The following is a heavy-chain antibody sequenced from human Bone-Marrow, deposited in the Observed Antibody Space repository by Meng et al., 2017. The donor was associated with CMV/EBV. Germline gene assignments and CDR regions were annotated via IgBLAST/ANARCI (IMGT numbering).Heavy chain of an antibody. D-gene: IGHD2-2*01. Sequence: ETLSLTCAVSGGSISSSNWWSWVRQAPGKGLEWVSSISGSGQDTYYADSLRGRFTVSRDNRRKALYLQMDALRVEDTAVYYCASDLQTFCGSPGCYDGFPHWGQGTLVTVSS. CDR2: ISGSGQDT. CDR3: ASDLQTFCGSPGCYDGFPH. V-gene: IGHV3-21*01. CDR1: GGSISSSN. J-gene: IGHJ4*02.